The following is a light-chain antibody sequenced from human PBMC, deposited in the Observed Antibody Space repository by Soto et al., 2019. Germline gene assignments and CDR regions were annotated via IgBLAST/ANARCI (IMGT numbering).Light chain of an antibody. CDR3: QQYASSPRT. V-gene: IGKV3-20*01. J-gene: IGKJ1*01. CDR1: QSVSSNY. CDR2: GAS. Sequence: EIVLTQSPGTLSLSPGERATLSCRASQSVSSNYLAWYQQKPGQAPRLLIYGASIRATGLPDRFSGSGSGTDFTLTISRLEPEDFAVYYCQQYASSPRTFGQGTTVEIK.